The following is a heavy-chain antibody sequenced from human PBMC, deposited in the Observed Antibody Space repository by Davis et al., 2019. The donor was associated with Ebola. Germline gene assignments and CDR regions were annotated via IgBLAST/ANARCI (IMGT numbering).Heavy chain of an antibody. J-gene: IGHJ4*02. Sequence: GGSLRLSCAASGFTFSNYAMSWVRQAPGKGLEWVSTISGSGGSTYYADSVKGRFTISRDNSKNTLYLQMNSLRPEDTAVYYCAKKGNSGRIDYWGQGTQVTVSS. CDR2: ISGSGGST. CDR3: AKKGNSGRIDY. V-gene: IGHV3-23*01. D-gene: IGHD6-19*01. CDR1: GFTFSNYA.